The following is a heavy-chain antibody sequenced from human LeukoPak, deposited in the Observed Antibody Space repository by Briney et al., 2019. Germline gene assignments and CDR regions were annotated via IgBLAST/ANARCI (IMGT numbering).Heavy chain of an antibody. J-gene: IGHJ4*02. CDR3: ARDLSGSGSYPDY. Sequence: ASVKVSCKASGYTFTSYATHWVRQAPGQRLEWMGWINAGNGNTKYSQKFQGRVTITRDTSASTAYMELSSLRSEDTAVYYCARDLSGSGSYPDYWGQGTLVTVSS. D-gene: IGHD3-10*01. CDR2: INAGNGNT. V-gene: IGHV1-3*01. CDR1: GYTFTSYA.